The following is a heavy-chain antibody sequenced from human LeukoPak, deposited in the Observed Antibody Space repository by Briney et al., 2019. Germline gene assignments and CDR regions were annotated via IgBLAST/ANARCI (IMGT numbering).Heavy chain of an antibody. CDR1: GYTFTSYG. V-gene: IGHV1-18*04. CDR2: ISAYNGNT. Sequence: ASVKVSCKASGYTFTSYGISWVRQAPGQGLEWMGWISAYNGNTNYVQKLQGRVTMTTDTSTSTAYMELRSLRSDDTAVYYCARDLYDYDILTGYYEFDYWGQGTLVTVSS. J-gene: IGHJ4*02. D-gene: IGHD3-9*01. CDR3: ARDLYDYDILTGYYEFDY.